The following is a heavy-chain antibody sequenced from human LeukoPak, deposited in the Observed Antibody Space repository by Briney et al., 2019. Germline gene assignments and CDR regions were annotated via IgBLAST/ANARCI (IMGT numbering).Heavy chain of an antibody. J-gene: IGHJ4*02. D-gene: IGHD1-26*01. CDR2: MNTNSGNT. Sequence: ASVKVSCKASGYTFTSYDINWVRQATGHGLEWMGWMNTNSGNTGYAQKFQGRVTMARNTFISAAYMELSSPRSEDTAVYYCAIAVSGSYYLSQDYWGQGTLVTVSS. V-gene: IGHV1-8*01. CDR3: AIAVSGSYYLSQDY. CDR1: GYTFTSYD.